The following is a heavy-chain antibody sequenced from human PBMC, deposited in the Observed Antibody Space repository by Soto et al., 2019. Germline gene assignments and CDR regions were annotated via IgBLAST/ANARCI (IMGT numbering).Heavy chain of an antibody. CDR1: GFTFSSYA. CDR3: AKDGGYYYDSSGYYDNYFDY. CDR2: ISGSGGST. Sequence: EVQLLESGGGLVQPGGSLRLSCAASGFTFSSYAMSWVRQAPGKGLEWVSAISGSGGSTYYADSVKGRFTISRDNSKNTLYLQMNSLRAEDTAVYYCAKDGGYYYDSSGYYDNYFDYWGQGTLVTVSS. J-gene: IGHJ4*02. V-gene: IGHV3-23*01. D-gene: IGHD3-22*01.